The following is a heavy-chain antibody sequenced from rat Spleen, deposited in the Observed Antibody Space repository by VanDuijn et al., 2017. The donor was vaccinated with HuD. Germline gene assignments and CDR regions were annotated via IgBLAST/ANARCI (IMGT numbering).Heavy chain of an antibody. J-gene: IGHJ2*01. Sequence: EVQLVESGGGLVQPGRSLKLSCAASGFTFSTLAMAWVRQAPTKGLEWVASISYDGGSTYYRDSVKGRFTISRDNAKSSLYLQMDSLRSEDTATYYCTTPGRGAWGQGVMVTVSS. D-gene: IGHD1-11*01. V-gene: IGHV5-20*01. CDR2: ISYDGGST. CDR1: GFTFSTLA. CDR3: TTPGRGA.